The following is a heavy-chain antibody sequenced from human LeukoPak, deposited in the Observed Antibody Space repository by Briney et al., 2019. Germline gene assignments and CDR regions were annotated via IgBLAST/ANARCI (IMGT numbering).Heavy chain of an antibody. V-gene: IGHV3-23*01. Sequence: GGSLRLSCAASGFTFSSYAMNWVRQAPGKGLEWVSGISGSGGNTFYADSVKGRFTISRDNSKSTLNLQMNSLRPDDTATYLCAKTDSGGYHRGNYDFWGQGTLVTVSS. CDR1: GFTFSSYA. CDR2: ISGSGGNT. J-gene: IGHJ4*02. D-gene: IGHD3-22*01. CDR3: AKTDSGGYHRGNYDF.